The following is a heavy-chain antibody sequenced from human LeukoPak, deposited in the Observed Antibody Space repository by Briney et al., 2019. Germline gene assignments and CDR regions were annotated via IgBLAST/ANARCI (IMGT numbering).Heavy chain of an antibody. CDR1: GFTFDDYA. J-gene: IGHJ3*02. Sequence: GGSLRLSCAASGFTFDDYAMHGVRQAPGKDLEWVSGISWNSGSIGYADSVKGRFTISRDNAKNSLYLQMNSLRAEDTALYYCAHLLGAFDIWGQGTMVTVSS. V-gene: IGHV3-9*01. CDR3: AHLLGAFDI. CDR2: ISWNSGSI. D-gene: IGHD3-10*01.